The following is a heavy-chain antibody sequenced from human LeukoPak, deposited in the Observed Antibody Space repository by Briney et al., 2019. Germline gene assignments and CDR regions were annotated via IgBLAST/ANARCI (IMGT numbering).Heavy chain of an antibody. V-gene: IGHV3-23*01. D-gene: IGHD3-22*01. CDR2: ISGSGGST. CDR1: GFTFSSYA. Sequence: GGSLRLSCAASGFTFSSYAMSWVRQAPGKGLEWVSAISGSGGSTYYADSVKGRFTISRDNSKNTLYLQMNSLRAEDTAVYCCAKAHYYDSSGHDYWGQGTLVAVSS. CDR3: AKAHYYDSSGHDY. J-gene: IGHJ4*02.